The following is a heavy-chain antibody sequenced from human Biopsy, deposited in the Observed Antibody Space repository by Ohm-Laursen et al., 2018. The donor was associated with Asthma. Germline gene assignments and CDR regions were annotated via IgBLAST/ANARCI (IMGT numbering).Heavy chain of an antibody. CDR1: GFAVSRDY. Sequence: SLRPCAASGFAVSRDYMFWVRQAPGKGLEWVSVIYSGGTSLTADSVRGRFTISRDYSKNTLYLQMHSLRAEDTAVYYCARGDSSNWSHYYFDYWGQGTLVTVSS. CDR2: IYSGGTS. J-gene: IGHJ4*02. CDR3: ARGDSSNWSHYYFDY. D-gene: IGHD3-22*01. V-gene: IGHV3-53*01.